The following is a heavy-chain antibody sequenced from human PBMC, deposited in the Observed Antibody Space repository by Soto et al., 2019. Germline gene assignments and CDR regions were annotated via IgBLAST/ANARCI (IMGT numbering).Heavy chain of an antibody. V-gene: IGHV3-33*01. D-gene: IGHD6-13*01. CDR2: VWYDGTNK. J-gene: IGHJ4*02. Sequence: QVQLVESGGGVVQPGRSLRLSCEASGFTFKSYGMHWVRQAPGKGLEWVAVVWYDGTNKKYADSVKGRFNIYRDNSKNTLYLQMDSLRPEDTGIYYCARGAHSSSWYRLEAYFFDYWGQGSLVTVSS. CDR3: ARGAHSSSWYRLEAYFFDY. CDR1: GFTFKSYG.